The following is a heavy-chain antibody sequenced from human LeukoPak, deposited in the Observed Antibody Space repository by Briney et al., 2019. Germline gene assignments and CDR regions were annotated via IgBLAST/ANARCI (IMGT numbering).Heavy chain of an antibody. J-gene: IGHJ4*02. V-gene: IGHV3-23*01. D-gene: IGHD6-13*01. CDR3: AKDLEIISSSWSD. CDR1: GFTFSSNA. Sequence: GGSLSLSSAASGFTFSSNARGWVRQAPGKGLGWVSAISGSGGSTYYADSVKGRFTIYRDNSKNTLYLQMNSLRAEDTAVYYCAKDLEIISSSWSDWGQGTLVTVSS. CDR2: ISGSGGST.